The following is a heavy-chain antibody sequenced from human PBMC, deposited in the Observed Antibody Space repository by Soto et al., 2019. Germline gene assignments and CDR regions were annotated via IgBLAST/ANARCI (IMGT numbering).Heavy chain of an antibody. J-gene: IGHJ4*01. V-gene: IGHV3-23*01. Sequence: EVQLLESGGGLVQPGGSLRLSCAASGFTFNTFAMTWVRQGPGKGLEWVSDIGADNHGYTDYASSVKGRFTVSRDNSKNMLFLQMSSLRPDDTAVYYCAKGDWADYWGHGVLVTVSS. CDR1: GFTFNTFA. D-gene: IGHD3-9*01. CDR3: AKGDWADY. CDR2: IGADNHGYT.